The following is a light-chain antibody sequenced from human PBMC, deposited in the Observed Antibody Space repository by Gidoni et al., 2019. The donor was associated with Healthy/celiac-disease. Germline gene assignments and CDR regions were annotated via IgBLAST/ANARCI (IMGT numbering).Light chain of an antibody. CDR1: SSDVGSYNL. J-gene: IGLJ1*01. Sequence: QSALTQPASVSGSPGQSITISCTGTSSDVGSYNLVSWYQKHPGKAPKLMIYEGSKRPSGVSNRFSGSKSGNTASLTISGLQAEDEADYYCCSYAGSSPSFGTGTKVTVL. CDR3: CSYAGSSPS. CDR2: EGS. V-gene: IGLV2-23*01.